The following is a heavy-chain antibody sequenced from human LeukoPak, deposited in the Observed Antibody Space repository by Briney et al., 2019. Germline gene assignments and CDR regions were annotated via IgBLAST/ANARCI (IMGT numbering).Heavy chain of an antibody. CDR2: IYDSGST. D-gene: IGHD1-26*01. Sequence: PSETLSLTCTVSGGSIRSSYYYWGWIRQPPGKGLEWIGSIYDSGSTYYNPSLKSRVTISVDTSKNQFSLKLSSVTAADTAVYYCARVTRSGSYYYYYGMDVWGQGTTVTVSS. V-gene: IGHV4-39*07. CDR3: ARVTRSGSYYYYYGMDV. CDR1: GGSIRSSYYY. J-gene: IGHJ6*02.